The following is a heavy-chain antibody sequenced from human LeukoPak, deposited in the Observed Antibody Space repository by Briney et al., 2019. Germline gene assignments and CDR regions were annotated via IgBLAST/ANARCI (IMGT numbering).Heavy chain of an antibody. CDR2: IYQGEST. V-gene: IGHV4-39*01. D-gene: IGHD3-10*01. J-gene: IGHJ6*03. Sequence: KPSTTLSLTCAVSGGSVNSVTYYWAWVRQPPGKGLEWIGGIYQGESTYSNPSLESRVSMSVDTSKNQFSLRLTSVTAADTAVYYCARHEANYYHYYMDVWGEGTTVTVSS. CDR3: ARHEANYYHYYMDV. CDR1: GGSVNSVTYY.